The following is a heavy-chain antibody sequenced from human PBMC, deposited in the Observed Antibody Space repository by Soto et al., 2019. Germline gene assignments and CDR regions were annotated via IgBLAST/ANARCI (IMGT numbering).Heavy chain of an antibody. Sequence: GGSLRLSCAASGFTFSSYGMHWVRQAPGKGLEWVAVIWYDGSNKYYADSVKGRFTISRDNSKNTLYLQMNSLRAEDTAVYYCARDKEFDFWSGYPRGWFDPWGQGTLVTVSS. J-gene: IGHJ5*02. D-gene: IGHD3-3*01. CDR3: ARDKEFDFWSGYPRGWFDP. V-gene: IGHV3-33*01. CDR1: GFTFSSYG. CDR2: IWYDGSNK.